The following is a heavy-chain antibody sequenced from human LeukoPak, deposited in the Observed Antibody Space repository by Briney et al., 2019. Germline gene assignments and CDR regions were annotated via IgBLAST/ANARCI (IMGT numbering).Heavy chain of an antibody. CDR3: VRARGAASVSIWGLSAFDL. CDR1: GFTVSSNY. D-gene: IGHD5/OR15-5a*01. J-gene: IGHJ3*01. Sequence: GGSLRLSCAASGFTVSSNYMSWVRQAPGKGLEWVSVIYSGGSTYYADSVKGRFTISRDNAKNSLYLQLNNLRAEDTALYYCVRARGAASVSIWGLSAFDLWGQGTMVTVSS. CDR2: IYSGGST. V-gene: IGHV3-53*01.